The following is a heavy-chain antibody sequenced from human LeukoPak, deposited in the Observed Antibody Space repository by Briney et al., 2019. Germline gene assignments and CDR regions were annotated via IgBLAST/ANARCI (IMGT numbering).Heavy chain of an antibody. Sequence: GGSLRLSCAASGFTYSSYWMHWVRQAPGKGLVWVSRIHNEGSSTSYADSVKGRFTISRDNAKNTLYLQMNSLRAEDTAVYYCASTFDSYSSGDNWYFDLWGRGTLVTVSS. CDR3: ASTFDSYSSGDNWYFDL. CDR2: IHNEGSST. V-gene: IGHV3-74*01. D-gene: IGHD5-18*01. J-gene: IGHJ2*01. CDR1: GFTYSSYW.